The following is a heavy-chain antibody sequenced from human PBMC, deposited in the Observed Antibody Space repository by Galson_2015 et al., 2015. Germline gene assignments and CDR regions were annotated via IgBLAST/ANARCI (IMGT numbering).Heavy chain of an antibody. CDR3: ASSRGYYYDSSGIPPLYY. CDR1: GFTFSNYG. V-gene: IGHV3-30*03. CDR2: ISYDGSNK. Sequence: SLRLSCAASGFTFSNYGMSWVRQAPGKGLEWVAVISYDGSNKYYADSVKGRFTISRDNSKNTLYLQMNSLRAEDTAVYYCASSRGYYYDSSGIPPLYYWGQGTLVTVSS. D-gene: IGHD3-22*01. J-gene: IGHJ4*02.